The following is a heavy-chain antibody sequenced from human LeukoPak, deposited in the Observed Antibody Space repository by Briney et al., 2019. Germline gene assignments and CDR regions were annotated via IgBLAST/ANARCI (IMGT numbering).Heavy chain of an antibody. CDR3: ALPALGY. CDR2: INQRGLT. V-gene: IGHV4-34*01. J-gene: IGHJ4*02. D-gene: IGHD6-13*01. CDR1: GGSFGIYY. Sequence: KPSETLSLTCTVSGGSFGIYYWSWIRQAPGKGLEWIGEINQRGLTNYNSSLISRVTISVDTSTDQFSLKLNSVTAADTAVYYCALPALGYWGQGTLVTVSS.